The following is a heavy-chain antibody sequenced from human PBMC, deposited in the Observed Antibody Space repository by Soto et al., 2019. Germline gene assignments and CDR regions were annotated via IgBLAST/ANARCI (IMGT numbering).Heavy chain of an antibody. CDR3: ARMYSSGSGWFHP. D-gene: IGHD6-19*01. V-gene: IGHV4-31*03. Sequence: SETLSLTCFVSGYSITAGGYYWSLIRHHPGKGLEWIGSFYSSGSIIYNASLRSRVSISGDTSSNQFSMSLTSVTAADTARYYCARMYSSGSGWFHPWGQGTLVTVYS. CDR2: FYSSGSI. CDR1: GYSITAGGYY. J-gene: IGHJ5*02.